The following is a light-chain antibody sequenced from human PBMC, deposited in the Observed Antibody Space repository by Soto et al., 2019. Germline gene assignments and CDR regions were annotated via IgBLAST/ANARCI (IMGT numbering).Light chain of an antibody. V-gene: IGKV3-15*01. CDR1: HSVSSN. CDR2: GAS. Sequence: DIVMTQSPATLSVSPGERATLSCRASHSVSSNLAWYQQKPGQAPRLLIYGASTRATGIPARFSGSGSGTEFTLTISSLQSEDFAVYYCQQYNDWPSWTFGQGTKVGIK. CDR3: QQYNDWPSWT. J-gene: IGKJ1*01.